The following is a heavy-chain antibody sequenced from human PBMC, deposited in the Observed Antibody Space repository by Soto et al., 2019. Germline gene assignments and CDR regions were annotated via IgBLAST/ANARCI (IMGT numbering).Heavy chain of an antibody. Sequence: PSETLSLTCNVSGDSISSYYWTWIRQPPGKGLEWIGYIHDSGATYYNPSLKSRVTISLDTSKNQLSLSLSSVTAADTAVYYCARDYYDYSGESYFDSWGQGTLVTVSS. CDR3: ARDYYDYSGESYFDS. D-gene: IGHD3-16*01. CDR1: GDSISSYY. V-gene: IGHV4-59*01. J-gene: IGHJ4*02. CDR2: IHDSGAT.